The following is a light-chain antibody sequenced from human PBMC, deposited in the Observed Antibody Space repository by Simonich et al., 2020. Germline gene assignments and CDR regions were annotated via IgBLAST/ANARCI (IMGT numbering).Light chain of an antibody. CDR3: CSYAGSYTWV. CDR1: SNDVGGYNY. CDR2: DVS. J-gene: IGLJ3*02. V-gene: IGLV2-11*01. Sequence: QSALTHPRSVSGSPGHAVTSPFTGTSNDVGGYNYVSWYQQQPGKAPKHMIYDVSKQPAGVPDRFSGSKSGNTSSLTISGLQAEDEADYYCCSYAGSYTWVFGGGTKLTVL.